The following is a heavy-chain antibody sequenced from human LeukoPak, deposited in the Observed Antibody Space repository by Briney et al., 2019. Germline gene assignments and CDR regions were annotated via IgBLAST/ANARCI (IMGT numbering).Heavy chain of an antibody. Sequence: PSETLSLTCAVYGGSFSGYYWSWIRQPPGKGLEWIGEINHSGSTYYNPSLKSRVTISVDTSKNQFSLKLSSVTAADTAVYYCARLSRYDSSGYYEEPNWFDPWGQGTLVTVSS. CDR1: GGSFSGYY. V-gene: IGHV4-34*01. CDR2: INHSGST. CDR3: ARLSRYDSSGYYEEPNWFDP. J-gene: IGHJ5*02. D-gene: IGHD3-22*01.